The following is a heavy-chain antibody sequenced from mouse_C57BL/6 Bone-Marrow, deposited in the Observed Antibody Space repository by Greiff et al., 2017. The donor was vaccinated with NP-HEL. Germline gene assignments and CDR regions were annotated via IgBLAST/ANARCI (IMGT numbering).Heavy chain of an antibody. CDR3: ARSSIYYYGSSPVFFDY. J-gene: IGHJ2*01. CDR1: GYAFSSSW. D-gene: IGHD1-1*01. CDR2: IYPGDGDT. V-gene: IGHV1-82*01. Sequence: LVESGPELVKPGASVKISCKASGYAFSSSWMNWVKQRPGKGLEWIGRIYPGDGDTNYNGKFKGKATLTADKSSSTAYMQLSSLTSEDSAVYFCARSSIYYYGSSPVFFDYWGQGTTLTVSS.